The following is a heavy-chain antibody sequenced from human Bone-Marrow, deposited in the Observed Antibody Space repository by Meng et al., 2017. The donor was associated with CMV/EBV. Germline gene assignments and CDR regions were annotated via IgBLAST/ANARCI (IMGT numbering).Heavy chain of an antibody. Sequence: GESLKISCAASGFTFSDYYMSWIRQAPGKGLEWVSYISSSSSTIYYADSVKGRFTISRDNAKNSLYLQMNSLRAEDTAVYYCARDWLSDIVVVPAAIFDYCGQATLATFSS. CDR1: GFTFSDYY. V-gene: IGHV3-11*04. CDR3: ARDWLSDIVVVPAAIFDY. CDR2: ISSSSSTI. D-gene: IGHD2-2*01. J-gene: IGHJ4*02.